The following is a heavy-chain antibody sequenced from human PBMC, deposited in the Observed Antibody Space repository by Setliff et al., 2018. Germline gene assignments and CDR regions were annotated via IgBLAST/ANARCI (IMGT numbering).Heavy chain of an antibody. J-gene: IGHJ4*02. CDR3: VRGLNTESWTPLY. CDR2: IYTKGST. V-gene: IGHV4-4*08. CDR1: GGSMTDFF. D-gene: IGHD2-15*01. Sequence: SETLSLTCSVTGGSMTDFFWNWIRQPPGKGLEWIGYIYTKGSTNNRPSLRSRVTMSLDRSRNQFSLTLNSMTAADTAIYYCVRGLNTESWTPLYWSPGTRVTVSS.